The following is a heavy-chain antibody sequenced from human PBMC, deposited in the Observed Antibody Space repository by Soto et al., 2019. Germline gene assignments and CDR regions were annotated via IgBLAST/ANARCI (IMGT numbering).Heavy chain of an antibody. CDR1: GYTFTSYD. J-gene: IGHJ4*02. CDR2: MNPNTGNS. Sequence: ASVKVSCKASGYTFTSYDIYWVRQATGQGLEWMGWMNPNTGNSAHAQKFQGRVTVTSDTSINTVHMELSSLRSEDTAVYYCARRAETNGWNGFGADKYYFDFWGQGTLVTV. V-gene: IGHV1-8*01. CDR3: ARRAETNGWNGFGADKYYFDF. D-gene: IGHD1-1*01.